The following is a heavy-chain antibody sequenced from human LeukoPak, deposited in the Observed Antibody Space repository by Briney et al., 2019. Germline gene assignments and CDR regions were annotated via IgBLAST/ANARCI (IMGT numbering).Heavy chain of an antibody. CDR3: ARQQSMLDWFDP. J-gene: IGHJ5*02. CDR2: INHSGST. V-gene: IGHV4-39*01. CDR1: VGSITSNSYY. Sequence: SETLSLTCTVSVGSITSNSYYWAWIRQPPGKGLEWIGEINHSGSTNYNPSLKSRVTISVDTSKNQFSLKLSSVTAADTAVYYCARQQSMLDWFDPWGQGTLVTVSS. D-gene: IGHD3-10*02.